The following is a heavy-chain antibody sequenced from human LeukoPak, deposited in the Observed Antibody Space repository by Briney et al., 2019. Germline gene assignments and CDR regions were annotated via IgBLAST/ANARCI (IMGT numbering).Heavy chain of an antibody. D-gene: IGHD5-18*01. CDR3: ARGRVDTAMVTEAFDI. CDR1: GGSFSGYY. J-gene: IGHJ3*02. CDR2: INHSGST. Sequence: SETLSLTCAVYGGSFSGYYWSWIRQPPGKGLEWISEINHSGSTNYNPSLKSRVTISVATYKNQISLKLSSVTAAETAVYYCARGRVDTAMVTEAFDIWGQGTMVTVSS. V-gene: IGHV4-34*01.